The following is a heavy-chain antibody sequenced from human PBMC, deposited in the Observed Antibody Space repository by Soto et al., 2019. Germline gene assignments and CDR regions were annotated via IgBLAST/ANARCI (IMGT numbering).Heavy chain of an antibody. CDR3: AREPLAHSYFDL. CDR2: LYNDERT. Sequence: SETLSLTCTVSGGSVSNHYWSWIRQPAGKGLEWLGRLYNDERTNYNPSLKSRVTMSMDTSKNQLSLELTSVTAADSAVYFCAREPLAHSYFDLWGQGTLVTVSS. V-gene: IGHV4-4*07. CDR1: GGSVSNHY. J-gene: IGHJ4*02.